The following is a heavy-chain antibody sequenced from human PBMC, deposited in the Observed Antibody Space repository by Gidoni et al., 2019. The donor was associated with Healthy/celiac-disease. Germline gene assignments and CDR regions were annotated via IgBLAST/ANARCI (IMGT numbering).Heavy chain of an antibody. Sequence: QVQLQESGPGLVKPSQTLSLTCTVSGGSISSVASYWSWIRQHPGKGLEWIGYIYYSGSTYYNPSLKSRVTISVDTSKKQFSLKLSSVTAADTAVYYCARDLEGYCSGGSCYSGRYFDLWGRGTLVTVSS. J-gene: IGHJ2*01. CDR1: GGSISSVASY. V-gene: IGHV4-31*03. D-gene: IGHD2-15*01. CDR3: ARDLEGYCSGGSCYSGRYFDL. CDR2: IYYSGST.